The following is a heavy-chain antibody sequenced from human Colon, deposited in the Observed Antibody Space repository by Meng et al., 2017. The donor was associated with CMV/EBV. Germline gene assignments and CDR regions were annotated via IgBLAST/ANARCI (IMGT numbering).Heavy chain of an antibody. CDR2: IYYSGYT. V-gene: IGHV4-39*07. J-gene: IGHJ4*02. Sequence: QPQLQESGPGLVKPSEPLSLTCTVSGGSISSSTYYWGWIRQTPGKGLEWIGNIYYSGYTYYNPSLKSRLTISVDTSKNQFSLKLTSVTAADTAVYYCATDYGDYYFDRWGQGTLVTVSS. CDR3: ATDYGDYYFDR. D-gene: IGHD4-17*01. CDR1: GGSISSSTYY.